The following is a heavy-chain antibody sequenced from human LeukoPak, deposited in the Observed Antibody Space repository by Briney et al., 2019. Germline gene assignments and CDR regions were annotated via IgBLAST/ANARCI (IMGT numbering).Heavy chain of an antibody. Sequence: ASVKVSCKASGYTFTSYGINWVRQAPGQGLEWMGWISAYNGNTNYAQKLQGRVTMTTDTSTSTAYMELRSLRSDDTAVYYCARGEQYDPTSLNFDYWGQGTLVTVSS. V-gene: IGHV1-18*01. J-gene: IGHJ4*02. CDR1: GYTFTSYG. CDR3: ARGEQYDPTSLNFDY. CDR2: ISAYNGNT. D-gene: IGHD1/OR15-1a*01.